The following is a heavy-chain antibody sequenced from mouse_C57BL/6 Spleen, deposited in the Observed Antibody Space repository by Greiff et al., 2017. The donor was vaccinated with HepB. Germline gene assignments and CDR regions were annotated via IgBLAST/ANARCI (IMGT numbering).Heavy chain of an antibody. CDR3: ARRGTTADY. D-gene: IGHD1-2*01. Sequence: VQLQQPGAELVKPGASVKMSCKASGYTFTSDWITWVKQRPGQGLEWIGDIYPGSGSTNYNEKFKSKATQTVDTSSSTAYMQLSSRTSEDSAVYYCARRGTTADYWGQGTTLTVSS. CDR2: IYPGSGST. V-gene: IGHV1-55*01. J-gene: IGHJ2*01. CDR1: GYTFTSDW.